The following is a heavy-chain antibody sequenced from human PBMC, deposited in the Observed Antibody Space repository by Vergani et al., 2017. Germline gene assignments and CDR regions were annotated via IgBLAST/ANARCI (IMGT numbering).Heavy chain of an antibody. J-gene: IGHJ4*02. CDR2: ISSSSSYI. CDR1: GFTFSSYS. V-gene: IGHV3-21*01. CDR3: ARDLNYATVTTADY. Sequence: EVQLVESGGGLVKPGGSLRLSCAASGFTFSSYSMNWVRQAPGKGLEWVSSISSSSSYIYYADSGKGRCTISRNNAKNSLYLQMNSLRAEDTAVYYCARDLNYATVTTADYWGQGTLVTVSS. D-gene: IGHD4-11*01.